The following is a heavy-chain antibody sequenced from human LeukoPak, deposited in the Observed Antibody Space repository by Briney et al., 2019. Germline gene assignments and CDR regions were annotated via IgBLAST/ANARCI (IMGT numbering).Heavy chain of an antibody. CDR1: GGSISSYY. Sequence: SETLSLTCTVSGGSISSYYWSWIRQPPGKGLEWIGYIYYSGSTNYNPSLKSRVTISVDTSKNQFSLKPSSVTAADTAVYYCARDRAAAGEPLYYYYYMDVWGKGTTVTVSS. D-gene: IGHD6-13*01. V-gene: IGHV4-59*01. CDR3: ARDRAAAGEPLYYYYYMDV. CDR2: IYYSGST. J-gene: IGHJ6*03.